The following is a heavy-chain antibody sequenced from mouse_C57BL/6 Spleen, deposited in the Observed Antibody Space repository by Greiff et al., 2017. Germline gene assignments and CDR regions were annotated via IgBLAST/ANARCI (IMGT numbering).Heavy chain of an antibody. D-gene: IGHD2-1*01. CDR3: AREDYGNYDYDMDD. CDR2: IHPNSGST. V-gene: IGHV1-64*01. J-gene: IGHJ4*01. CDR1: GYTFTSYW. Sequence: VQLQQPGAELVKPGASVKLSCKASGYTFTSYWMHWVKQRPGQGLEWIGMIHPNSGSTNYNEKFKSKATLTVDKSSSTAYMQLSSLTSEDSAVYYCAREDYGNYDYDMDDWGQGTSVTVSS.